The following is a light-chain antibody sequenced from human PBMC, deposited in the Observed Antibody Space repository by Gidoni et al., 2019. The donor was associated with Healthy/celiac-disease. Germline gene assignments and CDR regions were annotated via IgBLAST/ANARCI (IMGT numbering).Light chain of an antibody. CDR1: SSDVGGYNY. Sequence: QSALTQPPSVSGSPGQSGTISCTGTSSDVGGYNYVSWYQQHPGKAPKLMIYDVSKRPSGVPDRFSGSKSGNTASLTISGLQAEDEADYYCCSYAGSYSWVFGGGTKLTVL. CDR2: DVS. CDR3: CSYAGSYSWV. J-gene: IGLJ3*02. V-gene: IGLV2-11*01.